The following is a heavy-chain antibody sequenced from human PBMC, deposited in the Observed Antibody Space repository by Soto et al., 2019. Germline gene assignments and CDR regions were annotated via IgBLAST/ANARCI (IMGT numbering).Heavy chain of an antibody. D-gene: IGHD5-12*01. V-gene: IGHV4-61*03. Sequence: QVQLQESGPGLVKSSETLSLTYTVSGGSVNSEHYYWNWIRQPPGKGLEWIGYFYYTGSTNYNPSLESPLTMSVDMSKNHFSLKLSSVTAADTAVYYCAGGTDGKKVAYWGQGTLVTVSS. CDR2: FYYTGST. CDR3: AGGTDGKKVAY. CDR1: GGSVNSEHYY. J-gene: IGHJ4*02.